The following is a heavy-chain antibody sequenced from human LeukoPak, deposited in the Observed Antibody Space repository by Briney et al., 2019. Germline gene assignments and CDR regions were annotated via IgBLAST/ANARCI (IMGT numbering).Heavy chain of an antibody. CDR3: ARSVPGSFNWFDP. CDR1: GFTFSSYS. CDR2: ISSSSSTI. Sequence: GGSLRLSCAASGFTFSSYSMNWVRQAPGKGLEWVSYISSSSSTIYYADSVKGRFTISRDNAKNSLYLQMNGLRAEDTAVYYCARSVPGSFNWFDPWGQGTLVTVSS. V-gene: IGHV3-48*01. D-gene: IGHD1-26*01. J-gene: IGHJ5*02.